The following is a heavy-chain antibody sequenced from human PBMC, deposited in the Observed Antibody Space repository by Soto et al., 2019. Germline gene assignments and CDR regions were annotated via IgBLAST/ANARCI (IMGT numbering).Heavy chain of an antibody. CDR3: ARVDCSSTGRWGLLDY. J-gene: IGHJ4*02. D-gene: IGHD2-2*01. CDR1: GYTFTSYG. V-gene: IGHV1-18*01. CDR2: ISAYNGNT. Sequence: ASVKVSCKASGYTFTSYGISWVRQAPGQGLEWMGWISAYNGNTNYAQKLQGRVTMTTDTSTSTAYMELRSLRSDDTAVYYCARVDCSSTGRWGLLDYWGQGTLVIVSS.